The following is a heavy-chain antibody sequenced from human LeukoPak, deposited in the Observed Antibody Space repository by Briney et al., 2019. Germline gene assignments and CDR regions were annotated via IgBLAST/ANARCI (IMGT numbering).Heavy chain of an antibody. CDR2: INHSGST. D-gene: IGHD3-22*01. CDR3: ARDSLWLYNAFDY. CDR1: GGSFSGYY. Sequence: SETLSLTCAVYGGSFSGYYWSWIRQPPGKGLEWIGEINHSGSTNYNPSLKSRVTISVDTSKNQFSLKLSSVTAADTAVYYCARDSLWLYNAFDYWGQGTLVTVSS. V-gene: IGHV4-34*01. J-gene: IGHJ4*02.